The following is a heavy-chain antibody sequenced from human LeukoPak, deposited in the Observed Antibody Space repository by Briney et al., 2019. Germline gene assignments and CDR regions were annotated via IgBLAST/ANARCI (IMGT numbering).Heavy chain of an antibody. J-gene: IGHJ4*02. V-gene: IGHV4-59*01. CDR3: ARDQGYYGSGSYDY. CDR2: IYYSGST. Sequence: SETLSLTCTVSGGSISSYYWSWIRQPPGKGLGWIGYIYYSGSTNYNPSLKSRVTISVDTSKNQFSLKLSSVTAADTAVYYCARDQGYYGSGSYDYWGQGALVTVSS. CDR1: GGSISSYY. D-gene: IGHD3-10*01.